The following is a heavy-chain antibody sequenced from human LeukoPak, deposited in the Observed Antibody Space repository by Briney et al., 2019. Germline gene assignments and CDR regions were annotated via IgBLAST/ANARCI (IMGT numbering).Heavy chain of an antibody. Sequence: GGSLRLSCAASEFTFSSYAMHWVRQAPGKGLEWVAVITYDGSNQYYADSVKGRFTISRDNAKNSLYLQMNSLRAEDTAVYYCASGFLTGYYMDYWGQGTLVTVSS. CDR2: ITYDGSNQ. CDR3: ASGFLTGYYMDY. CDR1: EFTFSSYA. D-gene: IGHD3-9*01. V-gene: IGHV3-30-3*01. J-gene: IGHJ4*02.